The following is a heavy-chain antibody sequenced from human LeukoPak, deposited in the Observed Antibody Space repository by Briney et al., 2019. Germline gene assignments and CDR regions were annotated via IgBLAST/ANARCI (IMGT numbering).Heavy chain of an antibody. J-gene: IGHJ4*02. CDR2: IYADGSS. CDR1: GGSVSSDNSY. V-gene: IGHV4-61*02. Sequence: SETLSLTCTVSGGSVSSDNSYWNWIRQPAGKGLEWIGRIYADGSSTYNPSLKSRVTISVDSSKNQFSLRLSSMTAADTAVYYCARGYYYHRWGQGTLVTVPS. D-gene: IGHD3-22*01. CDR3: ARGYYYHR.